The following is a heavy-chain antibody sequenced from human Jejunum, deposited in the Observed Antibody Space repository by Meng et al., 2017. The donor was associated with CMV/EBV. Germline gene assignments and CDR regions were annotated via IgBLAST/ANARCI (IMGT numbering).Heavy chain of an antibody. V-gene: IGHV3-7*01. D-gene: IGHD1-1*01. J-gene: IGHJ3*02. CDR1: GFTVSSHW. CDR2: IKPDGSEI. Sequence: LSGADSGFTVSSHWMSWVRQPPGKGPEWVASIKPDGSEIQYVGSLRGRFTVSRDNARKSLYLQMNSLTAEDTAVYYCASGNDFNIWGQGTLVTVSS. CDR3: ASGNDFNI.